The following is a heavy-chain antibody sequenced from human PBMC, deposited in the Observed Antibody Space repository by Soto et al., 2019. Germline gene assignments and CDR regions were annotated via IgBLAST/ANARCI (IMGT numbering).Heavy chain of an antibody. CDR3: ARSVFS. V-gene: IGHV4-31*01. CDR2: IFYSGRP. J-gene: IGHJ5*02. CDR1: GGSISSGAYY. Sequence: SETLSLTCTVSGGSISSGAYYWSWIRQHPERGLEWIGYIFYSGRPYYNPSLKSPVIISLDTSKNQFSLKLSSVTAADTAVYYCARSVFSWGQGTLVTVSS. D-gene: IGHD3-10*02.